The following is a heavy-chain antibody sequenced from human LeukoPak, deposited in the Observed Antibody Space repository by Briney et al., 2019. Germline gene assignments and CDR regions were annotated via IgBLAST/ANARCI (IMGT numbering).Heavy chain of an antibody. V-gene: IGHV3-9*01. D-gene: IGHD2-21*01. Sequence: GGSLRLSCSASGFTLDYYAMRWVRQAPGKGREGGSGINWNSGSLGYADSGKGRFTSSRDNANNSLYLQMNTLRAEDTGLYCCAKDIDALFGGTSGFDYWGQGTLATVSS. CDR2: INWNSGSL. CDR1: GFTLDYYA. CDR3: AKDIDALFGGTSGFDY. J-gene: IGHJ4*02.